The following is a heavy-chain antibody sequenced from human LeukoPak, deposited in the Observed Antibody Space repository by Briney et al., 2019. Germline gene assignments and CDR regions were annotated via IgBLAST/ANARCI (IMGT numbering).Heavy chain of an antibody. CDR3: ARPYCSSTSCRGAYMDV. J-gene: IGHJ6*03. D-gene: IGHD2-2*01. CDR1: GYSISSGYY. Sequence: PSETLSLTCIVSGYSISSGYYWGWIRQPPGKGLEWIGSLYHSGSTYYNPSLKSRVTISIDTSKNHFSLKLNSVTAADTAVYYCARPYCSSTSCRGAYMDVWGKGTTVTVSS. CDR2: LYHSGST. V-gene: IGHV4-38-2*02.